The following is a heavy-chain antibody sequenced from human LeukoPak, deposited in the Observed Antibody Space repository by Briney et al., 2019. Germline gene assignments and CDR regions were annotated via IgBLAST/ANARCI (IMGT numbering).Heavy chain of an antibody. D-gene: IGHD2-2*01. J-gene: IGHJ3*02. V-gene: IGHV4-59*08. CDR2: IHYSGNT. CDR1: DGSTYSYY. CDR3: ARLPIVVVPSTSFDI. Sequence: SETLSLTCTVSDGSTYSYYWSWIRQPPGKGLEWIGYIHYSGNTNYNPSLMNRVTISLDSSKNQFSLNLTSVTAADTAVYYCARLPIVVVPSTSFDIWGQGTMVTVSS.